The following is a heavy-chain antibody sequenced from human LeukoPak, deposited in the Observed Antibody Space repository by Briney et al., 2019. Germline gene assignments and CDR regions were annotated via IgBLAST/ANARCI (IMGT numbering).Heavy chain of an antibody. CDR1: GFTVSSNY. D-gene: IGHD2-8*01. CDR2: IYTSGST. V-gene: IGHV3-66*01. J-gene: IGHJ4*02. Sequence: GGSLRLSCAASGFTVSSNYMSWVRQAPGKGLEWVSVIYTSGSTYYADSAKGRFTISRDNSQNTLDLQMNSLRTEDTAVYYCTKGLWAGVSAARDWGQGALVTVSS. CDR3: TKGLWAGVSAARD.